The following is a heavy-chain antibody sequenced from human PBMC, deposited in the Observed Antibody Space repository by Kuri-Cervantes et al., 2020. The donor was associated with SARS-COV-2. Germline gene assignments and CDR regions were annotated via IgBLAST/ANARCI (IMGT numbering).Heavy chain of an antibody. D-gene: IGHD3-10*01. CDR1: GVSVTTFGSY. Sequence: SETLSLTCTVSGVSVTTFGSYWTWIRQPPGKGLEWVGYIYYNGSTYYNPSLKSRVTISVDTSKNQFSLKLSSVTAADTAVYYCASVPYGSGSYAYYFDYWGQGTLVTVSS. J-gene: IGHJ4*02. CDR2: IYYNGST. V-gene: IGHV4-30-4*08. CDR3: ASVPYGSGSYAYYFDY.